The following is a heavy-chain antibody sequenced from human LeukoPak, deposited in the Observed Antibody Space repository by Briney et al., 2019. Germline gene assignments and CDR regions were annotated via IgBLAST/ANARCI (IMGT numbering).Heavy chain of an antibody. J-gene: IGHJ6*02. CDR3: AKVPNYDFWSGYNYYGMDV. D-gene: IGHD3-3*01. CDR1: GFTFSSYA. CDR2: ISGSGGST. Sequence: PGGSLRLSCAASGFTFSSYAMSWVRQAPGKGLEWVSAISGSGGSTYYADSVKGRFTISRDNSKNTLYLQMNSLRAEDTAVYYCAKVPNYDFWSGYNYYGMDVWGQGTTATVSS. V-gene: IGHV3-23*01.